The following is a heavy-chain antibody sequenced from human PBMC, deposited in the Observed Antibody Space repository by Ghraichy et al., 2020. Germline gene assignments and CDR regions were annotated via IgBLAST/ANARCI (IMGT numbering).Heavy chain of an antibody. CDR3: GRFWSGYLPDY. D-gene: IGHD3-3*01. Sequence: GGSLRLSCAASGFTFSSYDMSWVRQAPGKGLEWISAISAGGDRTHYADSVRGRFTISRDNSKSTLYVQMNSLGAEDTAIYYCGRFWSGYLPDYCGQGTLGTVSS. CDR1: GFTFSSYD. V-gene: IGHV3-23*01. J-gene: IGHJ4*02. CDR2: ISAGGDRT.